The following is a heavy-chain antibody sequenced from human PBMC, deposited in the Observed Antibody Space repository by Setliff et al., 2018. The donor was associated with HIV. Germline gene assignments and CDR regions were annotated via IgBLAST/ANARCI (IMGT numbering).Heavy chain of an antibody. J-gene: IGHJ3*02. Sequence: PSETLSLTCTVSGGSISSGSYYWSWIRQPAGKGLEWIGHIYTSGSTNYNPSLKSRVTISVDTSKNHFSLKLSYVTAADTAVYYCARRERYYDILTGRVFDGFDIWGQGTMVTVSS. CDR3: ARRERYYDILTGRVFDGFDI. V-gene: IGHV4-61*09. CDR2: IYTSGST. D-gene: IGHD3-9*01. CDR1: GGSISSGSYY.